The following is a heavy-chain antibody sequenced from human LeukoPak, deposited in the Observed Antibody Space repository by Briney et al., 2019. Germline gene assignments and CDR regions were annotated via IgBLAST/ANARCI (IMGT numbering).Heavy chain of an antibody. CDR3: ARDHEQVVQLDAFDI. Sequence: GGSLRLSCAAYGLTFSSYSMNWVRQAPGKGLEWVSSISSSSTYIYYADSVKGRFTISRDDAKNSLYLQMNSLRAEDTAVYYCARDHEQVVQLDAFDIWGQGTMVTVSS. V-gene: IGHV3-21*01. J-gene: IGHJ3*02. CDR1: GLTFSSYS. D-gene: IGHD1-1*01. CDR2: ISSSSTYI.